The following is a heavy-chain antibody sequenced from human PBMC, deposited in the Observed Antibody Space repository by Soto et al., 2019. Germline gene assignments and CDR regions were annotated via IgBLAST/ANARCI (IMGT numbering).Heavy chain of an antibody. J-gene: IGHJ6*02. CDR3: ARRYLGYYYGMDV. D-gene: IGHD3-16*02. V-gene: IGHV1-2*02. CDR1: GYTFTDYY. Sequence: GASVKVSCKASGYTFTDYYIHWVRQAPGQGLEWMGWINPNSGGTNYAQKFQGRVTMTRDTSTSTAYMEPSSLRSEDTAVYYCARRYLGYYYGMDVWGQGTTVTVSS. CDR2: INPNSGGT.